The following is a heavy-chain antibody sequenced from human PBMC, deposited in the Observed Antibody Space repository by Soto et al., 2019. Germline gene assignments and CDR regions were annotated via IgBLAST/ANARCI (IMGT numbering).Heavy chain of an antibody. CDR3: ARGQEGVVATH. V-gene: IGHV4-34*01. CDR2: IKGDGST. D-gene: IGHD5-12*01. J-gene: IGHJ4*02. Sequence: QVQLQQWGAGLLKPSETLSLNCAVNGGSLSHYYWSWIRQPPGKGLEWIGEIKGDGSTNYSPSLKSRATISSDASNNLFSLRLYAVTAADTGVYYCARGQEGVVATHWDQGTLVTVSS. CDR1: GGSLSHYY.